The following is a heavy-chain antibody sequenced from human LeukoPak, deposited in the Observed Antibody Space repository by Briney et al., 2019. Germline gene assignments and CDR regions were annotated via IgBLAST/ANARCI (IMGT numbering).Heavy chain of an antibody. CDR1: GGSISSYY. CDR3: ARLRELWFGESPSDY. J-gene: IGHJ4*02. D-gene: IGHD3-10*01. CDR2: IYYSGST. V-gene: IGHV4-59*08. Sequence: SETLSLTCTVSGGSISSYYWSWIRQPPGKGLEWIGYIYYSGSTNYNPSLKSRVTISVDTSKNQFSLKLSSVTAADTAVYYCARLRELWFGESPSDYWGQGTLVTVSS.